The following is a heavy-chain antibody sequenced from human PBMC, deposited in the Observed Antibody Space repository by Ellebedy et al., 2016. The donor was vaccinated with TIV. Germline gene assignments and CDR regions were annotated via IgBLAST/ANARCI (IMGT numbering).Heavy chain of an antibody. CDR1: GYTFTNFW. CDR2: IYPGDSNT. D-gene: IGHD1-1*01. CDR3: ARRPTYGPLEFFDY. J-gene: IGHJ4*02. V-gene: IGHV5-51*01. Sequence: GESLKISCQGSGYTFTNFWISWVRQMPGKGLEWMAIIYPGDSNTLYSPSFQGQVTISADKSIGTAYLQWSRLKASDRAMYYCARRPTYGPLEFFDYWGQGTLVTVSS.